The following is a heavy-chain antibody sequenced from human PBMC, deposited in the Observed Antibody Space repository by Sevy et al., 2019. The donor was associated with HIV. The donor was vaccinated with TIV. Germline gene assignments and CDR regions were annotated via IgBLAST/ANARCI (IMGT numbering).Heavy chain of an antibody. V-gene: IGHV4-61*02. CDR3: ARLVLAATQYYFDY. CDR1: GGSISSGGYY. D-gene: IGHD2-15*01. CDR2: IFTSGIT. J-gene: IGHJ4*02. Sequence: SETLSLTCTVSGGSISSGGYYWSWIRQPAGKRLEWIGRIFTSGITNYNPSLKSRVTISVDTSKNRISLKLSSVTAADTAVYYCARLVLAATQYYFDYWGQGTLVTVSS.